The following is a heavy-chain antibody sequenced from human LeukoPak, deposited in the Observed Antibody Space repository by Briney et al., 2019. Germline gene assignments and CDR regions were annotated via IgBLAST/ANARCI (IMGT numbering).Heavy chain of an antibody. Sequence: ASVKVSCKASGYTFRDFYMYWVRQAPGQGLEWMGWISAYNGNTNYAQKLQGRVTMTTDTSTSTAYMELRSLRSDDTAVYYCARVTTMIVVALDYWGQGTLVTVSS. J-gene: IGHJ4*02. CDR3: ARVTTMIVVALDY. CDR2: ISAYNGNT. CDR1: GYTFRDFY. D-gene: IGHD3-22*01. V-gene: IGHV1-18*04.